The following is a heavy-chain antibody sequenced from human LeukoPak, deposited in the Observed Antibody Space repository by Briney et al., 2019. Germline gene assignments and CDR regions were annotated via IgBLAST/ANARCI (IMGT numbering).Heavy chain of an antibody. CDR1: GGSFSGYY. D-gene: IGHD3-10*01. CDR3: ARGPKPYGSGRPAY. Sequence: SETLSLACAVYGGSFSGYYWGWIRQPPGKGLEWIGEINHSGSTNYNPSPKSRVTISVDTSKNQFSLKLSSVTAADTAVYYCARGPKPYGSGRPAYWGQGTLVTVSS. CDR2: INHSGST. J-gene: IGHJ4*02. V-gene: IGHV4-34*01.